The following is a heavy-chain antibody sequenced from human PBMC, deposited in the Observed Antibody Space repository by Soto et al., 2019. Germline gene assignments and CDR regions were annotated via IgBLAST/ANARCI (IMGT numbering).Heavy chain of an antibody. CDR2: IYYSGTT. CDR3: ARHFSVDYFDY. Sequence: SETLSLTCTVSGDPISSNSYFWAWIRQPPGKGLEWIGSIYYSGTTYYNPSLKSRVTISVDRSKNQFSLKLSSVTAATTAVYYCARHFSVDYFDYWGQGALVTVSS. CDR1: GDPISSNSYF. V-gene: IGHV4-39*01. J-gene: IGHJ4*02.